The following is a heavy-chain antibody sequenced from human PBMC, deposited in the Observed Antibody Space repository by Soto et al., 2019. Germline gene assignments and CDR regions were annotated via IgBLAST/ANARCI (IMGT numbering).Heavy chain of an antibody. D-gene: IGHD1-1*01. CDR1: GFTFSSYA. CDR3: ARDRTGTTFYY. Sequence: PGGSLRLSCAASGFTFSSYAMTWVRQAPGKGLEWVSTIRASGTSTYYADSVKGRFTISRDNSMNTLFLHMSSLRAEDTAVYYCARDRTGTTFYYWGQGTLVTVSS. J-gene: IGHJ4*02. V-gene: IGHV3-23*01. CDR2: IRASGTST.